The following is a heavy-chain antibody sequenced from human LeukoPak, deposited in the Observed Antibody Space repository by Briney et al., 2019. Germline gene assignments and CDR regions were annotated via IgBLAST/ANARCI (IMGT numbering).Heavy chain of an antibody. J-gene: IGHJ4*02. CDR1: GGSISSSSYY. D-gene: IGHD6-13*01. V-gene: IGHV4-39*01. CDR3: ARLRDSSSWYVFDY. Sequence: KASETLSLTCTVSGGSISSSSYYWGWIRQPPGKGLEWIGSSYYGGSTYYNPSLKSRVTISVDTSKNQFSLKLSSVTAADTAVYYCARLRDSSSWYVFDYWGQGTLVTVSS. CDR2: SYYGGST.